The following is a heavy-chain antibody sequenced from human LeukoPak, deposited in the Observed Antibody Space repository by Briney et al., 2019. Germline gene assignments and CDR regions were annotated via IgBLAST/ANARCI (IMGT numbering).Heavy chain of an antibody. J-gene: IGHJ4*02. Sequence: SETLSLTCTVSGGSISSSSYYWSWIRQPAGKGLEWIGRIYTSGSTNYNPSLKSRVTISVDTSKNQFSLKLSSVTAADTAVYYCARDGGSGWSAALDYWGQGTLVTVSS. CDR1: GGSISSSSYY. V-gene: IGHV4-61*02. CDR2: IYTSGST. CDR3: ARDGGSGWSAALDY. D-gene: IGHD6-19*01.